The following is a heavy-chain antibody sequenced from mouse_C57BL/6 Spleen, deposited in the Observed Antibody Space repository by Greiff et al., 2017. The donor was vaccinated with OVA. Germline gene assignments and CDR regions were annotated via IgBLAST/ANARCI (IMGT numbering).Heavy chain of an antibody. J-gene: IGHJ2*01. V-gene: IGHV1-76*01. CDR1: GYTFTDYY. Sequence: VQLQQSGAELVRPGASVKLSCKASGYTFTDYYINWVKQRPGQGLEWIARIYPGSGNTYYNEKFKGKATLTAEKSSSTAYMQLSSLTSEDSAVYFCAREGLRYYFDYWGQGTTLTVSS. CDR2: IYPGSGNT. D-gene: IGHD1-1*01. CDR3: AREGLRYYFDY.